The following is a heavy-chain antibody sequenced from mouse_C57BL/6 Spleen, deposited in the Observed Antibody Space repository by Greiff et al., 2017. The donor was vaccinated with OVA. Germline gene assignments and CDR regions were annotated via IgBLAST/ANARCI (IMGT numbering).Heavy chain of an antibody. CDR3: ARGVQGTLYAMDY. Sequence: VQLQQPGAELVKPGASVKMSCKASGYTFTSYWITWVKQRPGQGLEWIGDIYPGSGSTNYNEKFKSKATLTVDTSSSTAYMQLSSLTSEDSAVYYCARGVQGTLYAMDYWGQGTSVTVSS. V-gene: IGHV1-55*01. CDR2: IYPGSGST. J-gene: IGHJ4*01. D-gene: IGHD3-3*01. CDR1: GYTFTSYW.